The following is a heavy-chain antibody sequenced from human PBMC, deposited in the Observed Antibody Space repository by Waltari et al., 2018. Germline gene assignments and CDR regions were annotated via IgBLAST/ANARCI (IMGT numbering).Heavy chain of an antibody. J-gene: IGHJ4*02. CDR1: GFRFSDSW. CDR3: ARKGGRGYTYGPFYYDS. Sequence: EVQLVEAGGDIVQPGGSLRLSCAASGFRFSDSWMPWVHQVPGKGLVWVSRINSDGSSISYSDSVKGRFTISRDNSKNMLYLQLNSLRAEDTAVYYCARKGGRGYTYGPFYYDSWGQGTLVTVSS. CDR2: INSDGSSI. D-gene: IGHD5-18*01. V-gene: IGHV3-74*01.